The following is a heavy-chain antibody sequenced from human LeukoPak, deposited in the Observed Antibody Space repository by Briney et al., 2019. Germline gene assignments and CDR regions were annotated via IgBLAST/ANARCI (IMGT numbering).Heavy chain of an antibody. V-gene: IGHV3-48*03. D-gene: IGHD4-11*01. CDR3: ARVRAVSFDY. CDR1: GFTFSSYE. J-gene: IGHJ4*02. CDR2: ISSSGSTI. Sequence: GGSLRLSCVASGFTFSSYEINWFRQAPGKGLEWVSYISSSGSTIYYADSVRGRFTISRDNAKNSLYLQMNSLRAEDTAVYYCARVRAVSFDYWGQGTLVTVSS.